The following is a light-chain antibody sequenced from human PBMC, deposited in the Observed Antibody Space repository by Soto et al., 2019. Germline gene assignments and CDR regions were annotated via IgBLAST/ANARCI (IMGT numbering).Light chain of an antibody. CDR3: QQHGGSPPYT. V-gene: IGKV3-20*01. CDR1: QTFHSSF. J-gene: IGKJ2*01. Sequence: EVVLTQSPGPLLFSQGVRATASSRASQTFHSSFFAWYQQKGGQAPRLLIYGTSNRAAGIPDRFSGHGSGTDFTLTIDGLEPEDFAMYFCQQHGGSPPYTFGRGTRVEI. CDR2: GTS.